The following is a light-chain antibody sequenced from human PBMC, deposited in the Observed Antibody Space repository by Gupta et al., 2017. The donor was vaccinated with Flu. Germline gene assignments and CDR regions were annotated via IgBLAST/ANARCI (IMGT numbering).Light chain of an antibody. J-gene: IGLJ2*01. CDR3: CSYAGSYTVV. CDR2: DVT. Sequence: QSALTQPRSVSGSPGQSVTISCTGTSSDVGGYNYVSWYQQHPGKAPKLMIYDVTKRPSGVPDRFSGSKSGITASLTISGLQAEDEADYYCCSYAGSYTVVFGGGTKLT. V-gene: IGLV2-11*01. CDR1: SSDVGGYNY.